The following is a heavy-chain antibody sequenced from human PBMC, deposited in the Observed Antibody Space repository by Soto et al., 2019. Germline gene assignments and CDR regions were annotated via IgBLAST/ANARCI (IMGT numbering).Heavy chain of an antibody. V-gene: IGHV3-23*01. CDR3: AKDLAPRYFDWLMANDDY. D-gene: IGHD3-9*01. CDR2: ISGSGGGT. Sequence: PGGSLRLSCAASGFTFSSYAMSWVRQAPGKGLEWVSAISGSGGGTYYADSVKGRFTISRDNSKNTLYLQMNSLRAEDTAVYYYAKDLAPRYFDWLMANDDYWGQGTLVTVSS. J-gene: IGHJ4*02. CDR1: GFTFSSYA.